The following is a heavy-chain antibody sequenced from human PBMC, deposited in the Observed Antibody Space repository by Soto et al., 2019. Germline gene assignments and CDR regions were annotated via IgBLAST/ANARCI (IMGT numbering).Heavy chain of an antibody. J-gene: IGHJ6*02. D-gene: IGHD3-3*01. CDR2: IIPIFGTA. Sequence: GASVKVSCKASGGTFSSYAISWVRQAPGQGLEWMGGIIPIFGTANYAQKFQGRVTITADKSTSTAYMELSSLRSEDTAVYYCAREGPSRFLEWLLPRRHCMDVWGQGTTVTVSS. CDR1: GGTFSSYA. CDR3: AREGPSRFLEWLLPRRHCMDV. V-gene: IGHV1-69*06.